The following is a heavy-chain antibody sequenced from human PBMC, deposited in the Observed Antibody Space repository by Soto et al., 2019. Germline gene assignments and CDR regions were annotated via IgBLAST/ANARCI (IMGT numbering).Heavy chain of an antibody. V-gene: IGHV3-23*01. J-gene: IGHJ5*02. D-gene: IGHD6-19*01. CDR1: GFTFSNYA. Sequence: EVQLLESGGGLVQPGGSPRLSCAASGFTFSNYAMSWVRQAPGKGLEWVSGISGSGGSTYYADSVKGRFTISRDNSKNTLYLQMNSLRAEDTAVYYCAKGRSSGWYRWFDPWGQGTLVTVSS. CDR3: AKGRSSGWYRWFDP. CDR2: ISGSGGST.